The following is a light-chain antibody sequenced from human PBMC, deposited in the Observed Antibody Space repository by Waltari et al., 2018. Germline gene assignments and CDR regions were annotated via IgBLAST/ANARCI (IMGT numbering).Light chain of an antibody. J-gene: IGKJ1*01. CDR3: QQYDTNPPT. V-gene: IGKV1-NL1*01. CDR2: GAS. Sequence: DIQMTQSPSSLSASVGDRVTITCRVSQGMSNSLAWYQQMPGKAPKLLLYGASRLQSGVPSRFSGSGSGTDYTLTISSLQPEDFATYYCQQYDTNPPTFGQGTKVEI. CDR1: QGMSNS.